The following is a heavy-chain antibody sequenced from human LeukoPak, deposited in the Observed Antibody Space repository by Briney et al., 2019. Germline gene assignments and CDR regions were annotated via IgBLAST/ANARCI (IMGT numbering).Heavy chain of an antibody. D-gene: IGHD3-16*01. J-gene: IGHJ4*02. CDR3: ARGLVGVDY. CDR2: INHSGSS. Sequence: SETLSLTCAVYGGSFSSYYWSWIRQPPGKGLEWIGEINHSGSSNYSPSLKSRVTISGDTSKNQFFLRLTSVTAADTAVYYCARGLVGVDYWGQGTLVTVSS. CDR1: GGSFSSYY. V-gene: IGHV4-34*01.